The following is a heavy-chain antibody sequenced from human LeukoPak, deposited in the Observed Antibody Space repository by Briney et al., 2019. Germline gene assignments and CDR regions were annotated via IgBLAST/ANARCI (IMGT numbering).Heavy chain of an antibody. CDR2: ISSSSSYI. D-gene: IGHD6-19*01. J-gene: IGHJ4*02. CDR1: GFTFSSYS. V-gene: IGHV3-21*01. Sequence: GGSLRLSCAASGFTFSSYSMNWVRQAPGKGLEWVSSISSSSSYIYYADSVKGRFTISRDNAKNSLYLQMNSLRAEDTAVYYCARDKRSGWCGFDYWGQGTLVTVSS. CDR3: ARDKRSGWCGFDY.